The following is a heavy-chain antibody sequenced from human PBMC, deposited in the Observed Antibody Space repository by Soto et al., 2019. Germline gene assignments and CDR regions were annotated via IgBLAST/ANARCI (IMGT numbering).Heavy chain of an antibody. CDR2: IKSKTEGGTT. D-gene: IGHD3-16*01. Sequence: EVPLVESGGGLVKPGGSLRLSCAASGFTFSNAWMNWVRQAPGKGLGWVGRIKSKTEGGTTDYAAPVKGRFTISRDDSKNTLHLEMNSLKTEDTAMYYCVTLPWGWGQGTLVTVSS. CDR1: GFTFSNAW. CDR3: VTLPWG. J-gene: IGHJ4*02. V-gene: IGHV3-15*07.